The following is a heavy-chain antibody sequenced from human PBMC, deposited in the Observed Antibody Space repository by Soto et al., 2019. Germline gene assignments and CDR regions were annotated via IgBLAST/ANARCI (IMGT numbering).Heavy chain of an antibody. CDR1: GCTFSNAW. Sequence: GGPLRLSWAASGCTFSNAWMSWIRQAQGKGLEWVGRIKSKTDGGTTDYAAPVKGRFTISRDDSKNTLYLQMNSLKTEDTAVYYCTTVPGDYDSSGYYLWYFDLWGRGTLVTVSS. CDR2: IKSKTDGGTT. J-gene: IGHJ2*01. V-gene: IGHV3-15*07. CDR3: TTVPGDYDSSGYYLWYFDL. D-gene: IGHD3-22*01.